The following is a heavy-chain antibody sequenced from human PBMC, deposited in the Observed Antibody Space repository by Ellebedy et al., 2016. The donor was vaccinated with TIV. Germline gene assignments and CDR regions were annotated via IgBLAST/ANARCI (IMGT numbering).Heavy chain of an antibody. V-gene: IGHV4-30-4*01. D-gene: IGHD2-21*02. CDR2: IYYSVST. CDR1: GGSISSGDYY. Sequence: SETLSLXXFVSGGSISSGDYYWSWIRQPPGKGLEWIGSIYYSVSTSYNPSLKSRLSISIDTSKNQFSLNLSSVTAADMAVYYCARDNGIIGVTNEDNWFDPWGQGTLVTVSS. CDR3: ARDNGIIGVTNEDNWFDP. J-gene: IGHJ5*02.